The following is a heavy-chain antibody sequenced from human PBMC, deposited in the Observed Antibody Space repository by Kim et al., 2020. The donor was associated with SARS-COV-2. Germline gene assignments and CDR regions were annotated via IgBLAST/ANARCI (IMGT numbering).Heavy chain of an antibody. CDR1: GGSFSGYY. CDR2: INHSGST. J-gene: IGHJ4*02. Sequence: SETLSLTCAVYGGSFSGYYWSWIRQPPGKGLEWIGEINHSGSTNYNPSLKSRVTISVDTSKNQFSLKLSSVTAADTAVYYCARSITVFGVVMIPCWYFDYWGQGTLVTVSS. V-gene: IGHV4-34*01. CDR3: ARSITVFGVVMIPCWYFDY. D-gene: IGHD3-3*01.